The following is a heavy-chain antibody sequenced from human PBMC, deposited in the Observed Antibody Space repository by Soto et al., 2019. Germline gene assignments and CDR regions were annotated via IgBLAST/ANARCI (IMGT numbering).Heavy chain of an antibody. D-gene: IGHD1-26*01. CDR1: GGSINSNYF. CDR3: ARVEVSGSYYYYYYGMDV. Sequence: SETLSLTCAVSGGSINSNYFWGWIRQPPGRGLEWIGSIYYGGNTYYNPSLKSRVTISADLSKNQFSLNLNSVTAADTAVYYCARVEVSGSYYYYYYGMDVWGQGTTVTVSS. J-gene: IGHJ6*02. V-gene: IGHV4-39*07. CDR2: IYYGGNT.